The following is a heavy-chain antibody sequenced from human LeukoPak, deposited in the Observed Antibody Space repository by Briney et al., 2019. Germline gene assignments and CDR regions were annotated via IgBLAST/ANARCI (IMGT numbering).Heavy chain of an antibody. CDR3: ARARHSSGYYPFDY. CDR1: GYTLTELS. J-gene: IGHJ4*02. V-gene: IGHV1-24*01. Sequence: ASVKVSCKVSGYTLTELSMHWVRQAPGKGLEWMGGFDPEDCETICAQKFQGRVTMTEETSTDTAYMELSRLRSEDTAVYYCARARHSSGYYPFDYWGQGTLVTVSS. CDR2: FDPEDCET. D-gene: IGHD3-22*01.